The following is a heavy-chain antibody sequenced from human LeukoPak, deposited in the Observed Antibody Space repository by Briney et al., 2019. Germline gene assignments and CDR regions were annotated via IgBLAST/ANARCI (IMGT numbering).Heavy chain of an antibody. Sequence: ASETLSLTCAVYGGSFSGYYWSWIRQPPGKGLEWIGEINHSGSTNYNPSLKSRLTISVDTSKNHFSLKLSSVTAADTAVYYCASSVVAFDIWGQGTMVTVSS. CDR3: ASSVVAFDI. CDR1: GGSFSGYY. V-gene: IGHV4-34*01. CDR2: INHSGST. J-gene: IGHJ3*02. D-gene: IGHD2-21*01.